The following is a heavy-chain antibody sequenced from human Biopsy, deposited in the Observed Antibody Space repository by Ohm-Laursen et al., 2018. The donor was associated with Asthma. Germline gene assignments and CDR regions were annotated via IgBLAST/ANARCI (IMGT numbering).Heavy chain of an antibody. CDR1: GGSINNFY. CDR2: IYYSGST. J-gene: IGHJ6*02. D-gene: IGHD4-23*01. CDR3: ARDTFGGNAAYYYGMDV. Sequence: TLSLTCTFSGGSINNFYWSWIRQHPGKGLEWIGYIYYSGSTYYNPSLKSRVTISVDTSKNQFSLKLSSVTAADTAVYYCARDTFGGNAAYYYGMDVWGQGTTVTVSS. V-gene: IGHV4-31*03.